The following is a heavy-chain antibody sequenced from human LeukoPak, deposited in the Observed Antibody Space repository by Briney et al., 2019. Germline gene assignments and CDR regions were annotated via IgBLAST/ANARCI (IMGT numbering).Heavy chain of an antibody. CDR1: GVPLTTTSYS. CDR3: ARHFDYYGYYFDY. CDR2: IDYSGTT. D-gene: IGHD1-26*01. V-gene: IGHV4-39*01. Sequence: SETLSLTCTVSGVPLTTTSYSWGWIRQPPGKGLEWIGSIDYSGTTYYNPSLKSRFTISVDTSKIQFSLKLTSVTAADTAVYYCARHFDYYGYYFDYWGQGTLVTVSS. J-gene: IGHJ4*02.